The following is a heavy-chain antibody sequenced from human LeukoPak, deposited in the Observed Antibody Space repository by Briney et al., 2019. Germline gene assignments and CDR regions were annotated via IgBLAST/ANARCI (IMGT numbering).Heavy chain of an antibody. CDR2: ISSSGSTI. CDR3: ARVKISAFDI. CDR1: AFTFSDYY. Sequence: KSGGSLRLSCAASAFTFSDYYMSWIRQAPGKGLEGVSYISSSGSTIYYADSVKGRFTISRDNAKNSLYLQMHSLRAEDTAVYYCARVKISAFDIWGQGTRVTVSS. V-gene: IGHV3-11*04. J-gene: IGHJ3*02.